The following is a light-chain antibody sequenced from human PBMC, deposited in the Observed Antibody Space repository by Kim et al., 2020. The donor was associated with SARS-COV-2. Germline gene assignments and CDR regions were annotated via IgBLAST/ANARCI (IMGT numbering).Light chain of an antibody. Sequence: QRVTISCSGRSTNIGSNYVSWYQQLPGTAPKLLIYSNNQRPSGVPDRFSGSKSGTSASLAISGLRSEDEADYYCAAWDDSLSGYVVFGGGTQLTVL. V-gene: IGLV1-47*02. CDR1: STNIGSNY. CDR3: AAWDDSLSGYVV. CDR2: SNN. J-gene: IGLJ2*01.